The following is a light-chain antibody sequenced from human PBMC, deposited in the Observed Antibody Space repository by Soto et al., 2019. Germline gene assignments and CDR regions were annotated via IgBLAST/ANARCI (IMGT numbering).Light chain of an antibody. V-gene: IGLV1-51*01. J-gene: IGLJ2*01. Sequence: QSVLTQPPSVSAAPGQNVTISCTGSISNIEINYVSWYQHLPGTAPKLLIFDNIRRPSGIPDRFSGSKSGTSATLDITGLQTGDEAEYYCGAWYNVLSVMLFGGGTKLTVL. CDR2: DNI. CDR1: ISNIEINY. CDR3: GAWYNVLSVML.